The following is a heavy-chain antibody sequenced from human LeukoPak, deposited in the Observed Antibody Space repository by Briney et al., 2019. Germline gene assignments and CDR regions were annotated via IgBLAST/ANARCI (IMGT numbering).Heavy chain of an antibody. Sequence: GGSLRLSCAASGFTFSSYGMSWVRQAPGKGLEWVSAISGSGGSTYYADSVKGRFTISRDNPRNTLYLQMNSLRAEDTAMYHCAKEWELTYWGQGTLVTVSS. V-gene: IGHV3-23*01. J-gene: IGHJ4*02. D-gene: IGHD1-26*01. CDR1: GFTFSSYG. CDR2: ISGSGGST. CDR3: AKEWELTY.